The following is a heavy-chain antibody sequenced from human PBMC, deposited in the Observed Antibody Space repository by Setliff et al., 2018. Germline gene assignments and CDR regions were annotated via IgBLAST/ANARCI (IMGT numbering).Heavy chain of an antibody. D-gene: IGHD3-10*01. Sequence: PWGTLRLSCAASGLTFSSSAKHWVRQAPGKELEYVSAISSDGGRTYYVDSVKGRFTISRDNSKNTLYLQMNSLRAEDTAVYYCVTSTIIIYYYDFWGQGTPVTVSS. CDR2: ISSDGGRT. CDR3: VTSTIIIYYYDF. V-gene: IGHV3-64*04. J-gene: IGHJ4*02. CDR1: GLTFSSSA.